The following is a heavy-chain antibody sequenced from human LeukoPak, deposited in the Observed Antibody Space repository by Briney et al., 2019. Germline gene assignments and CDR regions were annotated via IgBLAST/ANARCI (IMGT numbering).Heavy chain of an antibody. V-gene: IGHV1-18*01. CDR1: GYTFTSYG. CDR3: ARHVLDSNWVTRFDY. CDR2: ISAYNGDT. J-gene: IGHJ4*02. Sequence: ASVKVSCKASGYTFTSYGISWVRQAPGQGLEWMGWISAYNGDTNYAQKLQGRVTMTTDTSTSTAYMELRSLRSDDTAVHYCARHVLDSNWVTRFDYWGQGTLVTVSS. D-gene: IGHD7-27*01.